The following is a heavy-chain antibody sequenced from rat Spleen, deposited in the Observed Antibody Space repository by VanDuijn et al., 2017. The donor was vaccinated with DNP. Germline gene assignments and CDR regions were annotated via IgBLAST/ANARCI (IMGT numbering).Heavy chain of an antibody. Sequence: EVQLVESGGGLVEPGRSLKVSCAASGITFSDYNMAWVRQAPKKGLEWVATIIYDGSRTYYRDSVKGRLTISRDNAKSTLYLQMDRLRSEDTATYYCATHNYYSSPYYAMDAWGQGTSVTVSS. CDR3: ATHNYYSSPYYAMDA. V-gene: IGHV5S10*01. CDR1: GITFSDYN. J-gene: IGHJ4*01. D-gene: IGHD1-2*01. CDR2: IIYDGSRT.